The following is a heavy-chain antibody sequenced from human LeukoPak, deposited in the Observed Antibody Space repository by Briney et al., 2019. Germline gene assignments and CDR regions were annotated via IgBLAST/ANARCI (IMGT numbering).Heavy chain of an antibody. V-gene: IGHV3-30*18. Sequence: GGSLRLSCAASGFTFNSYGMHWVRQAPGRGLEWVAVISYDGSNKYYGDSVKGRFTISRDNSKNTLYLQMSSLKPEDTAVYYCTKDRWVRRITMAGQDYWGQGTLVTVSS. CDR2: ISYDGSNK. J-gene: IGHJ4*02. CDR1: GFTFNSYG. CDR3: TKDRWVRRITMAGQDY. D-gene: IGHD6-19*01.